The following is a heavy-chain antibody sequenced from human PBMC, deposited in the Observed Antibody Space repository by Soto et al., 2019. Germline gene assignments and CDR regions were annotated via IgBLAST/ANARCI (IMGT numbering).Heavy chain of an antibody. J-gene: IGHJ4*02. V-gene: IGHV3-74*01. D-gene: IGHD4-4*01. CDR1: GFTFSSYW. CDR3: ARCLYDNSAWGFGV. Sequence: EVQLVESGGGLVQPGGSLRLSCAASGFTFSSYWMHWVRQAPGKGLVWVSRINSGGSSTTYADSVKGRFTISRDNAKNTLYLQMNTLRAEDTAVYYCARCLYDNSAWGFGVWGQGTLVTVSS. CDR2: INSGGSST.